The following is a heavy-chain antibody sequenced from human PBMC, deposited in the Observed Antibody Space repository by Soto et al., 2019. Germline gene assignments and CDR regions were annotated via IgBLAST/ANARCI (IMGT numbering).Heavy chain of an antibody. CDR3: ARTPTYWSGNYYLYYGMDV. CDR2: ISAYNANT. CDR1: GYTFTSYG. V-gene: IGHV1-18*01. D-gene: IGHD3-10*01. Sequence: ASVKVSCKASGYTFTSYGISWVRQAPGQGLEWMGWISAYNANTNYAQKLQGRVTMTRDTSISTAYMELSRLRSDDTAVYYCARTPTYWSGNYYLYYGMDVWGQRTTVTVSS. J-gene: IGHJ6*02.